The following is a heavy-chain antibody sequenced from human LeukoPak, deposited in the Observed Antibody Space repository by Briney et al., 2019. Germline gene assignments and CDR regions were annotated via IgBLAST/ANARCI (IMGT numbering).Heavy chain of an antibody. CDR2: ISPSGGST. V-gene: IGHV1-46*01. D-gene: IGHD3-22*01. CDR3: ARDLLVVVESGLDY. CDR1: GYTFTSYG. Sequence: ASVKVSCKASGYTFTSYGISWVRQAPGQGLEWMGIISPSGGSTSYAQKFQGRVTMTRDTSTSTVYMELSSLRSEDTAVYYCARDLLVVVESGLDYWGQGTLVTVSS. J-gene: IGHJ4*02.